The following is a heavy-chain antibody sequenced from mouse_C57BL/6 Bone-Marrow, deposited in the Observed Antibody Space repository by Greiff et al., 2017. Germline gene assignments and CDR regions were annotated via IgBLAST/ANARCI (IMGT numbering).Heavy chain of an antibody. CDR1: GFSLTSYG. CDR3: AKKGDWEKDAMDY. Sequence: VQGVESGPGLVQPSQSLSITCTVSGFSLTSYGVHWVRQSPGKGLEWLGVIWRGGSTDYNAAFMSRLSITKDNSKSQVFFKMNSLQADDTAIYYCAKKGDWEKDAMDYWGQGTSVTVSS. V-gene: IGHV2-5*01. J-gene: IGHJ4*01. D-gene: IGHD4-1*01. CDR2: IWRGGST.